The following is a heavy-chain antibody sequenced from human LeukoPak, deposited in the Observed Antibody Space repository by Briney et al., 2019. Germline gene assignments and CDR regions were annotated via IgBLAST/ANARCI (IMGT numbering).Heavy chain of an antibody. V-gene: IGHV1-2*04. D-gene: IGHD3-10*01. CDR1: GYTFTGYY. CDR2: INPNSGGK. J-gene: IGHJ6*04. Sequence: ASVKVSCKASGYTFTGYYMHWVRQAPGQGLEWMGWINPNSGGKNYAQKFQGWVTMTRDTSTSTAYMELSRLRSDDTAVYYCARDQYYGSGSSAMDVWGKGTTVTVSS. CDR3: ARDQYYGSGSSAMDV.